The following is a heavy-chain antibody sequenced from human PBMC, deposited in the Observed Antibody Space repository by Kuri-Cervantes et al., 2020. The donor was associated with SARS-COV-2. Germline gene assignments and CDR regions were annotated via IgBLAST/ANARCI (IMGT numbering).Heavy chain of an antibody. J-gene: IGHJ4*02. Sequence: GESLKISCAASGFTFSSYSMNWVRQAPGKGLEWVSSISSSSSYIYYADSVKGRFTISRDNAKNSLYLQMNSLRAGDTAVYYCARGREANQLPPGYWGQGTLVTVSS. V-gene: IGHV3-21*01. CDR3: ARGREANQLPPGY. D-gene: IGHD2-2*01. CDR1: GFTFSSYS. CDR2: ISSSSSYI.